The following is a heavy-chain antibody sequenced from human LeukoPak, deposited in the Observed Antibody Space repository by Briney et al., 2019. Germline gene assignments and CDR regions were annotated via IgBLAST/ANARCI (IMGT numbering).Heavy chain of an antibody. CDR3: ARYSSSSRAFDY. J-gene: IGHJ4*02. Sequence: GGSLRLSCAASGFTFDDYAMHWVRQAPGKGLEWVSGISWNSGSMDYADSVKGRFTISRDNAKNSLYLQMNSLRAEDTALYYCARYSSSSRAFDYWGQGTLVTVSS. D-gene: IGHD6-13*01. CDR2: ISWNSGSM. V-gene: IGHV3-9*01. CDR1: GFTFDDYA.